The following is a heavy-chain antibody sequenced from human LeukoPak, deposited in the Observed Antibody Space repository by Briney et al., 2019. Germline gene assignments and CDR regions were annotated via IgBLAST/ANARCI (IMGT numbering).Heavy chain of an antibody. V-gene: IGHV4-59*01. CDR2: IYYSGST. D-gene: IGHD1-26*01. J-gene: IGHJ4*02. CDR1: GGSISSYY. Sequence: SETLSLTCTVSGGSISSYYWSWIRQPPGKGLEGIGYIYYSGSTNYNPSLKSRVNISVDTSKNQFSLKLSSVTAADTAVYYCARAAGATNFDYWGQGTLVTVSS. CDR3: ARAAGATNFDY.